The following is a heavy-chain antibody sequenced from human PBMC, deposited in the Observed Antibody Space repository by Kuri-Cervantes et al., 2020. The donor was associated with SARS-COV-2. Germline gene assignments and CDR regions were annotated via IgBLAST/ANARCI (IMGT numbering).Heavy chain of an antibody. Sequence: GGSLRLSCATSGFTFRSYSMIWVRQAPGKGLEWVAVISYDGSNKYYADSVKGRFTISRDNSKSTLFLQMNSLRAEDTAVYYCARVQSGSYVGYFDYWGQGTLVTVSS. CDR2: ISYDGSNK. CDR3: ARVQSGSYVGYFDY. D-gene: IGHD1-26*01. V-gene: IGHV3-30*03. CDR1: GFTFRSYS. J-gene: IGHJ4*02.